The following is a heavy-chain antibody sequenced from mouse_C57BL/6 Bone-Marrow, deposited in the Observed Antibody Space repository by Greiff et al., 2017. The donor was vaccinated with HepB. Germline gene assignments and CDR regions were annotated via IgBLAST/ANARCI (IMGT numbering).Heavy chain of an antibody. CDR1: GFTFSDYG. CDR2: ISNLAYSI. V-gene: IGHV5-15*01. D-gene: IGHD1-1*02. J-gene: IGHJ3*01. Sequence: EVMLVESGGGLVQPGGSLKLSCAASGFTFSDYGMAWVRQAPRKGPEWVAFISNLAYSIYYADTVTGRFTISRENAKNTLYLEMSSLRSEDTAMYYCARLGGYPAWFAYWGQGTLVTVSA. CDR3: ARLGGYPAWFAY.